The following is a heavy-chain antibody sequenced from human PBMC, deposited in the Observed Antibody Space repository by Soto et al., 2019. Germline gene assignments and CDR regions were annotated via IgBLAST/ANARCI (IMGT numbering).Heavy chain of an antibody. CDR1: KFTFSDFA. D-gene: IGHD1-20*01. Sequence: DVQLLESGGGLVQPGGSLTLSCAASKFTFSDFAMSWVRQAPGKGLEWVSSIGGRGTDTYYADSVKGRFTISRDYSKNTLFLQMDGLRDEDTAVYYCAKDAVPYNGKWDWFDSRGQGTLVIVSS. CDR2: IGGRGTDT. V-gene: IGHV3-23*01. CDR3: AKDAVPYNGKWDWFDS. J-gene: IGHJ5*01.